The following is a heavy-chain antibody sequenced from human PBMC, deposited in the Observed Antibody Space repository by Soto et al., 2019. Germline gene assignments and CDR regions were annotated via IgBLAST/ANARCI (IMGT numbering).Heavy chain of an antibody. CDR1: GFTFSNFW. CDR3: ARYSRSSLDVY. Sequence: HPGGSLRLSCVVSGFTFSNFWMSWVRQAPGEGLEWVANIRPDGSEQQYVDYVKGRFTISRDNAKNSLYLQMYSLRADDTAVYYCARYSRSSLDVYWGQGTLVTVSS. V-gene: IGHV3-7*01. CDR2: IRPDGSEQ. D-gene: IGHD2-21*01. J-gene: IGHJ4*02.